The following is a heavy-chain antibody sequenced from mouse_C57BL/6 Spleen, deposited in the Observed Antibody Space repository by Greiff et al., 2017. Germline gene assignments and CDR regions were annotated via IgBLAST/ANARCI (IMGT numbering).Heavy chain of an antibody. D-gene: IGHD1-1*02. CDR2: IDPSDSET. CDR3: AREGTIPTTWYFDV. J-gene: IGHJ1*03. CDR1: GYTFTSYW. V-gene: IGHV1-52*01. Sequence: VQLQQPGAELVRPGSSVKLSCKASGYTFTSYWMHWVKQRPIQGLEWIGNIDPSDSETHYNQKFKDKATLTVDKSSSTAYMQLSSLTSEDSAVYYCAREGTIPTTWYFDVWGTGTTVTVSS.